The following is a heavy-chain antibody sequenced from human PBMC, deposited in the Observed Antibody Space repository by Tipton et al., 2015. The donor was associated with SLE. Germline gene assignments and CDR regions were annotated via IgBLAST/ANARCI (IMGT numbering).Heavy chain of an antibody. V-gene: IGHV1-46*01. D-gene: IGHD3-3*01. Sequence: QLVQSGAEVKKPGASVKVSCKASGYTFSSYYMHWVRQAPGQGLEWMGIINPSVGSTSYAQKFQGRVSMTRDTSISTAYMELSRLRSDDTAVYYCARSTAAIFVFDIWGQGTMVTVSS. CDR2: INPSVGST. CDR1: GYTFSSYY. CDR3: ARSTAAIFVFDI. J-gene: IGHJ3*02.